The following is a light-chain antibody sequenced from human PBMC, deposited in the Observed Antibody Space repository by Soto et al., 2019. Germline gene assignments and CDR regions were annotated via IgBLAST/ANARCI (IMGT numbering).Light chain of an antibody. CDR2: AAS. Sequence: DIQMTQSPSSVSASVGDRVTITCRASQGISSWVAGYQQKPGKAPKLLISAASSLQSGVPSRFSDSGSGTDFTVTISSVQPEDFATYYCHPANSFPLTCGGGTKAEIK. J-gene: IGKJ4*01. V-gene: IGKV1-12*01. CDR1: QGISSW. CDR3: HPANSFPLT.